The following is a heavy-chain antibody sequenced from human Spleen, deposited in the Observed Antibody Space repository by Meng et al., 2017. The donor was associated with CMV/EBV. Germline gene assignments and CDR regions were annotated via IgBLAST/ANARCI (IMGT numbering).Heavy chain of an antibody. V-gene: IGHV3-20*04. D-gene: IGHD3-3*01. CDR1: GFTFDDYG. J-gene: IGHJ5*02. Sequence: GESLKISCAASGFTFDDYGMSWVRQAPGKGLEWVSGINWNGGSTGYADSVKGRFTISRDNSKNTLYLQMNSLRAEDTAVYYCAKGSGYYQENWFDPWGQGTLVTVSS. CDR3: AKGSGYYQENWFDP. CDR2: INWNGGST.